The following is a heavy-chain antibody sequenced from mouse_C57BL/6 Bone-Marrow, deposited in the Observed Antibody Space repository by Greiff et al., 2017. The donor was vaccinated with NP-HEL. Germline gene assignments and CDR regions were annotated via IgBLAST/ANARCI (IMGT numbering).Heavy chain of an antibody. CDR2: INYDGSST. CDR1: GFTFSDYY. J-gene: IGHJ4*01. V-gene: IGHV5-16*01. CDR3: ERERGLRRSTYAMDY. Sequence: EVQLVESEGGLVQPGSSMKLSCTASGFTFSDYYMAWVRQVPEKGLEWVANINYDGSSTYYLDSLKGRFIISRDNAKNIPYLQMRSLKSEDTDTYYYERERGLRRSTYAMDYWGQGTSVTVTS. D-gene: IGHD2-4*01.